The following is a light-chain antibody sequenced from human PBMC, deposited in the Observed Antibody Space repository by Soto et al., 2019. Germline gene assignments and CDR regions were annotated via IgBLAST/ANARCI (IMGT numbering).Light chain of an antibody. CDR2: RNN. CDR1: SSNIGSNY. V-gene: IGLV1-47*01. J-gene: IGLJ2*01. CDR3: AAWDDSLSGVV. Sequence: QSVLTQPPSASGTPGQRVTISCSGSSSNIGSNYVYWYQQLPGTVPQLLIYRNNERRSGVPDRFSGSKSGTSASLAISGLRSEDEADYYCAAWDDSLSGVVFGGGTKLTVL.